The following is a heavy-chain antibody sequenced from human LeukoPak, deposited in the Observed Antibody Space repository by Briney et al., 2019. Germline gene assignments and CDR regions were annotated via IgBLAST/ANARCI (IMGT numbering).Heavy chain of an antibody. CDR2: ISAYNGNT. CDR1: GYTFTSYG. Sequence: ASVKVSCKASGYTFTSYGISWVRQAPGQGLEWMGWISAYNGNTNYAQKLQGRVTMTTDTSTSTAYMELRSLRSDDTAVYYCARGDVLRYFDWLSNAFDIWGQGTMATVSS. V-gene: IGHV1-18*01. J-gene: IGHJ3*02. CDR3: ARGDVLRYFDWLSNAFDI. D-gene: IGHD3-9*01.